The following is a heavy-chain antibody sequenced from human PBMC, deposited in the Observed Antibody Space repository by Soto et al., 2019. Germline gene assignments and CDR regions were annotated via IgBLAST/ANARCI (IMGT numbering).Heavy chain of an antibody. CDR2: IIPILGIA. Sequence: SVKVSCKASGGTFSSYTISWVRQAPGQGLEWMGRIIPILGIANYAQKFQGRVTITADKSTSTAYMELSSLRSEDTAVYYCARLVPYASGTYSFRHNRFDPWGQGTQVTVSS. CDR1: GGTFSSYT. CDR3: ARLVPYASGTYSFRHNRFDP. V-gene: IGHV1-69*02. J-gene: IGHJ5*02. D-gene: IGHD3-10*01.